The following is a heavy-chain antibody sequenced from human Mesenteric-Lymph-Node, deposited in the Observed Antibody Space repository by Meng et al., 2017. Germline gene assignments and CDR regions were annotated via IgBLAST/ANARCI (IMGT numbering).Heavy chain of an antibody. CDR1: GGSISSSSYY. V-gene: IGHV4-39*07. D-gene: IGHD2-21*01. CDR2: IYYSGST. Sequence: SETLSLTCTVSGGSISSSSYYWGWIRQPPGKGLEWIGSIYYSGSTYYNPSLKSRVTISVDKSKNQFSLKLSSVTAADTAVYYCARGPPAFMDAVPGAMIDYYGMDVWGQGTTVTVFS. J-gene: IGHJ6*02. CDR3: ARGPPAFMDAVPGAMIDYYGMDV.